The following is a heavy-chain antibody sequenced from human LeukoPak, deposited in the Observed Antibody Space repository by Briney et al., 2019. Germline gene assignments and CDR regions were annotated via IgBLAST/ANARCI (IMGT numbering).Heavy chain of an antibody. CDR2: IKSKTDGGTT. CDR1: GFTFSNAW. CDR3: TTEKGLTIFGVVDY. J-gene: IGHJ4*02. V-gene: IGHV3-15*01. Sequence: GGSLRLSCAASGFTFSNAWMSWVRQAPGKGLEWVGRIKSKTDGGTTDYAAPVKGRFTTSRDDSKNTLYLQMNSLKTEDTAVYYCTTEKGLTIFGVVDYWGQGTLVTVSS. D-gene: IGHD3-3*01.